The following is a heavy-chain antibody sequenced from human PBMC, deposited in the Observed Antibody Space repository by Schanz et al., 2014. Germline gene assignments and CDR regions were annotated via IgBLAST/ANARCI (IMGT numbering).Heavy chain of an antibody. J-gene: IGHJ4*02. V-gene: IGHV1-69*02. CDR1: GGTFSSDT. D-gene: IGHD3-10*01. CDR3: ARGRGFYDY. CDR2: TNTNSGDT. Sequence: QVHLVQSGAEVKKPGSSVKVSCKASGGTFSSDTFSWVRQAPGQGLEWMGWTNTNSGDTKIAQKFQGSVTMTRDTSTSTVYMELSSLRSEDTAVHYCARGRGFYDYWGQGTLVTVSS.